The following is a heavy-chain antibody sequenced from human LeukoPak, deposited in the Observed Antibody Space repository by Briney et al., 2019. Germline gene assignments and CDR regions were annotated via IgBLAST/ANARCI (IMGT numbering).Heavy chain of an antibody. CDR2: ISYDGSNK. J-gene: IGHJ6*02. D-gene: IGHD6-6*01. V-gene: IGHV3-30-3*01. CDR1: GFTFSSYA. Sequence: GGSLRLSCAASGFTFSSYAMHWVRQAPGKGLEWVAVISYDGSNKYYADSVKGRFTISRDNSKSTLYLQMNSLRADDTAVFYCARDRTYSTSMYYYSAGMDVWGQGTTVTVSS. CDR3: ARDRTYSTSMYYYSAGMDV.